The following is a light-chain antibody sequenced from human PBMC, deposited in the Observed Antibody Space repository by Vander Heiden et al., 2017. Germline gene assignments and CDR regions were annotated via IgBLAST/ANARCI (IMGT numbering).Light chain of an antibody. CDR1: QSLVYSDGNTY. V-gene: IGKV2-30*01. J-gene: IGKJ1*01. CDR2: KVS. Sequence: DVVMTQSPLSLPVTLGQPASISCRSRQSLVYSDGNTYLNWFQQRPGQAPRRLIYKVSNRDSGVPDRFSGSGSGTDFTLKISRVEAGDVGVYYCMQGTHWPLTFGQGTKVEIK. CDR3: MQGTHWPLT.